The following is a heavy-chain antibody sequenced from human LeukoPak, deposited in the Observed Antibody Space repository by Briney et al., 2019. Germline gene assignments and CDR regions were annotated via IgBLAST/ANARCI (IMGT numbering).Heavy chain of an antibody. Sequence: GGSLRLSCAASGFTFTTYWMSWVRQAPGKGLEWVANIKNDGTENYYVDSVKGRFTISRDNANNSLYLQMDSLRADDTAVYYCVRDWGLAYGGQGTLVTVSS. CDR1: GFTFTTYW. CDR2: IKNDGTEN. D-gene: IGHD3-16*01. V-gene: IGHV3-7*05. CDR3: VRDWGLAY. J-gene: IGHJ4*02.